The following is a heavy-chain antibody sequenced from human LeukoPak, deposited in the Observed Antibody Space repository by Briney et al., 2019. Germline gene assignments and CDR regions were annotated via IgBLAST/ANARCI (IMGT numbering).Heavy chain of an antibody. J-gene: IGHJ4*02. V-gene: IGHV3-11*04. CDR3: AKGRYHLATVTLLDY. CDR2: VTNNNGAM. CDR1: GFTFSDYY. D-gene: IGHD4-17*01. Sequence: GGSLRLSCAASGFTFSDYYMGWIRQAPGKGLEWISYVTNNNGAMFYAGSLEGRFTIFRDNAKNSLYLQMNSLRPDDTAVYYCAKGRYHLATVTLLDYWGQGTLVTVSS.